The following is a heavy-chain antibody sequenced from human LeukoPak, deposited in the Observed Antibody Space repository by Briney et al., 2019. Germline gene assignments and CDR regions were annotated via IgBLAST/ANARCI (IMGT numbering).Heavy chain of an antibody. CDR3: ARALEGTTGRFDY. J-gene: IGHJ4*02. V-gene: IGHV4-59*08. Sequence: PSETLSLTCGVSGGSISSYYWSWIRQPSGKGLEWIGYIYYSGSTNYNPSLKSRVTLSVETSKNQFSLKLTSVTAADTAVYYCARALEGTTGRFDYWGQGTLVTVSS. CDR2: IYYSGST. CDR1: GGSISSYY. D-gene: IGHD1-7*01.